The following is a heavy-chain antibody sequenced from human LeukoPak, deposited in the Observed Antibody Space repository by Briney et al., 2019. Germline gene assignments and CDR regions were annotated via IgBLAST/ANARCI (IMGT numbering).Heavy chain of an antibody. J-gene: IGHJ3*02. V-gene: IGHV3-21*01. CDR1: GFTFSSYG. CDR2: ISGTSAYI. CDR3: ARKLTGSFDI. D-gene: IGHD7-27*01. Sequence: GGSLRLSCAASGFTFSSYGMNWVRQAPGEGLEWVSSISGTSAYIYYADSVRGRFTISRDNAKNSLYLQMNSLRAEDTAVYYCARKLTGSFDIWGQGTVVTVSS.